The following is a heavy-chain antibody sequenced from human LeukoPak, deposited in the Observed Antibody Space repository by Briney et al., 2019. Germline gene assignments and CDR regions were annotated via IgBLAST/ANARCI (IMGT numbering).Heavy chain of an antibody. CDR2: INHSGST. CDR3: ASGSYNYYFDY. CDR1: GGSISSSSYY. D-gene: IGHD2-15*01. Sequence: SETLSLTCTVSGGSISSSSYYWGWIRQPPGKGLEWIGEINHSGSTNYNPSLKSRVTISVDTSKNQFSLKLSSVTAADTAVYYCASGSYNYYFDYWGQGTLVTVSS. J-gene: IGHJ4*02. V-gene: IGHV4-39*07.